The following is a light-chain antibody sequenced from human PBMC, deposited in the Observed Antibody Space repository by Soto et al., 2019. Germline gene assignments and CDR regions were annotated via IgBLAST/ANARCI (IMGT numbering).Light chain of an antibody. CDR1: QGITSW. CDR3: QQTSSFPLT. CDR2: AAS. J-gene: IGKJ4*01. V-gene: IGKV1-12*01. Sequence: DIQMTQSQSFVSASVGDGVTITCRASQGITSWLAWYQHKPGRAPKLLIHAASSLESGVTSRFSGSGSGTDFTLTISSLQPEDVATYYCQQTSSFPLTFSGGTKVEIK.